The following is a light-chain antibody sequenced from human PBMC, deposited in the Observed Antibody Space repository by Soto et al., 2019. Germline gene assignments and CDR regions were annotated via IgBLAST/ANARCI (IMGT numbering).Light chain of an antibody. J-gene: IGKJ3*01. CDR1: QTVVYSSNNKNY. CDR3: QQYYSTPFT. Sequence: DIVMTQSPESLAVSLGERATINCKSSQTVVYSSNNKNYLAWYQQKPRQPPKLLIYWASTRESGVPDRFSGSGSGTDFTLTISSLQAEDVAVYYCQQYYSTPFTFGPGTKVDFK. V-gene: IGKV4-1*01. CDR2: WAS.